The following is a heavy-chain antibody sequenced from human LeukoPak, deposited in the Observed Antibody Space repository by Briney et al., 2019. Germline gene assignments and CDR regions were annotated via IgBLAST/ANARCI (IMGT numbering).Heavy chain of an antibody. D-gene: IGHD5-24*01. J-gene: IGHJ4*02. V-gene: IGHV1-69*13. CDR1: GGTFSSYA. CDR3: ARATPNREMATIYPLGY. Sequence: ASVKVSCKASGGTFSSYAISWVRQAPGQGLEWMGGINPIFGTANYAQKFQGRVTITADESTSTAYMELSSLRSEDTAVYYCARATPNREMATIYPLGYWGQGTLVTVSS. CDR2: INPIFGTA.